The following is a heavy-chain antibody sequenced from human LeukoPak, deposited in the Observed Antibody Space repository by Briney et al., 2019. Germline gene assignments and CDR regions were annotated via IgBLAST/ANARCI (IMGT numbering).Heavy chain of an antibody. CDR1: GFTFSSYG. V-gene: IGHV3-30*18. J-gene: IGHJ4*02. CDR3: AKERSPTGNDY. D-gene: IGHD1-1*01. Sequence: GGSLRLSCAASGFTFSSYGMHWVRQAPGKGLEWVAVIPYDGSNKYYADSVKGRFTISRDNSKNTLYLQMNSLRAEDTAVYYCAKERSPTGNDYWGQGTLVTVSS. CDR2: IPYDGSNK.